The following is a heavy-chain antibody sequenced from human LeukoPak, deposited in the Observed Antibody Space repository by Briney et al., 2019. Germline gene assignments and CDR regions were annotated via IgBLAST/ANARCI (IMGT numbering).Heavy chain of an antibody. CDR3: AVTSLTYYYDSSGYLPYGMDV. CDR2: INPNSGGT. Sequence: ASVKLSCKASGYTFTGYYMHWGRQAPGPGLGWVGWINPNSGGTNYEQKFQGRVTMTRDTSIGTDYMELSRLRSDDTAVYYCAVTSLTYYYDSSGYLPYGMDVWGQGTTVTVSS. V-gene: IGHV1-2*02. CDR1: GYTFTGYY. J-gene: IGHJ6*02. D-gene: IGHD3-22*01.